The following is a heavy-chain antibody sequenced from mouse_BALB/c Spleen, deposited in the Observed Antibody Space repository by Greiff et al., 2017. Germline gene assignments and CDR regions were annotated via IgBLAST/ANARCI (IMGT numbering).Heavy chain of an antibody. CDR1: GFTFSDYY. V-gene: IGHV5-4*02. CDR2: ISDGGSYT. J-gene: IGHJ3*01. Sequence: DVKLVESGGGLVKPGGSLKLSCAASGFTFSDYYMYWVRQTPEKRLEWVATISDGGSYTYYPDSVKGRFTISRDNAKNNLYLQMSSLKSEDTAMYYCARAGGSKAWFAYWGQGTLVTVSA. D-gene: IGHD1-1*01. CDR3: ARAGGSKAWFAY.